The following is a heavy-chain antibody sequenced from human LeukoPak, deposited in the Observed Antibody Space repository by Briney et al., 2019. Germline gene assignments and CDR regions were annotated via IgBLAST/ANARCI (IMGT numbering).Heavy chain of an antibody. CDR1: GDSISSSRYY. CDR2: IYYSGST. J-gene: IGHJ4*02. Sequence: SETLSLTCIVSGDSISSSRYYWGWIRQPPGKGLEWIGNIYYSGSTFYIPSLKSRVTISVDTSKNQFSLKLSSMTAADTAVYYCARLVGATYIDDWGQGTLVTVSP. V-gene: IGHV4-39*01. D-gene: IGHD1-26*01. CDR3: ARLVGATYIDD.